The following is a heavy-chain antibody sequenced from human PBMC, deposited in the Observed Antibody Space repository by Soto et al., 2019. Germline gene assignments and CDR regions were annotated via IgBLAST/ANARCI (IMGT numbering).Heavy chain of an antibody. CDR1: GFTVSSKY. Sequence: GGSLRLSCAASGFTVSSKYMSWVRQAPGKGLEWVSLIQSGGPTYYADSVRGRFTISRDTAENTLYLQMNSLRAEDTAVYYCAREDDTMYSSSSGAWGQGTLVTVSS. CDR3: AREDDTMYSSSSGA. J-gene: IGHJ5*02. V-gene: IGHV3-66*01. D-gene: IGHD6-6*01. CDR2: IQSGGPT.